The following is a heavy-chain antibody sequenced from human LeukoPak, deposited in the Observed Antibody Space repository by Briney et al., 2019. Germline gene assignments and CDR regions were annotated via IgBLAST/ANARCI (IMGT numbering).Heavy chain of an antibody. Sequence: TSETLSLTCTVSGYSISSTYYWGWIRQPPGKGLEWVGSVFHSGNTYYNPSLKSRLTISADTSKNQFSLTLTSVTAADTAVYYCARDRSVGVLPAPPFDFWGQGTLVTVSS. J-gene: IGHJ4*02. D-gene: IGHD6-6*01. CDR2: VFHSGNT. V-gene: IGHV4-38-2*02. CDR1: GYSISSTYY. CDR3: ARDRSVGVLPAPPFDF.